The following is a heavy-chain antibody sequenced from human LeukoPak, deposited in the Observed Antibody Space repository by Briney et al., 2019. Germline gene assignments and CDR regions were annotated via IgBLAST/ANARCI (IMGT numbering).Heavy chain of an antibody. V-gene: IGHV3-23*01. CDR3: AKDPLLWFGESWFDP. D-gene: IGHD3-10*01. Sequence: HPGGTLRLSCAASGFTFSSYGMNWVRQAPGKGLEWVSAITGSGGSTYYADSVKGRFTISRDNAKNTLYLQMNSLRAEDTAVYYCAKDPLLWFGESWFDPWGQGTLVTVSS. CDR1: GFTFSSYG. J-gene: IGHJ5*02. CDR2: ITGSGGST.